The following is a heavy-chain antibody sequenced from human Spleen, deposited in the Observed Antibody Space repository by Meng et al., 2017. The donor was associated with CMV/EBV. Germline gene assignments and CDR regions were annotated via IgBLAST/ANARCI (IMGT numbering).Heavy chain of an antibody. CDR3: AKDIVGAKVLDY. CDR2: IYYSGST. J-gene: IGHJ4*02. Sequence: SETLSLTCTVSGGSISSNDYYWGWIRQPPGKGLEWIGSIYYSGSTYYKPSLKSRVTISVDTSKNQFSLKLSSVTAADTAVYYCAKDIVGAKVLDYWGQGTLVTVSS. CDR1: GGSISSNDYY. V-gene: IGHV4-39*07. D-gene: IGHD1-26*01.